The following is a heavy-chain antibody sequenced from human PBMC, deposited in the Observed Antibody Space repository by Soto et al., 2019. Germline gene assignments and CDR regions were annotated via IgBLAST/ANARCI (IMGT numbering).Heavy chain of an antibody. J-gene: IGHJ6*02. CDR2: IIPIFGTA. D-gene: IGHD3-22*01. CDR1: GGTFSSYA. CDR3: AREGTDSSGYRWGMDV. Sequence: QVQLVQSGAEVKKPGSSVKVSCKASGGTFSSYAISWVRQAPGQGLEWMGGIIPIFGTANYAQKFQGRVTITADESTSTAYMERSSLRSEDTAVYYCAREGTDSSGYRWGMDVWGQGTTVTVSS. V-gene: IGHV1-69*01.